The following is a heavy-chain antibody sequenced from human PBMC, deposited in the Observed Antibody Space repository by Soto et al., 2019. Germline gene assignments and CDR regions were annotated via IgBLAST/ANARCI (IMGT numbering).Heavy chain of an antibody. CDR1: GGFI. J-gene: IGHJ4*02. Sequence: SETLSLTCTVSGGFIWGWIRQSPDKGLEWIGYIYNSERYNYNPSLESRLTISIDTSKNQFSLRLASVTAADTAVYYCARTLPNRQLFDSWSQGTLVTVSS. CDR2: IYNSERY. CDR3: ARTLPNRQLFDS. V-gene: IGHV4-59*01. D-gene: IGHD1-1*01.